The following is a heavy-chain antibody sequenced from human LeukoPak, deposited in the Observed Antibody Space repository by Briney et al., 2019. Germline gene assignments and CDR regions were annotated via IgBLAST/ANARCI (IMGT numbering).Heavy chain of an antibody. CDR1: GFTFSSYW. J-gene: IGHJ3*02. D-gene: IGHD6-19*01. CDR3: ARDRYSSGWHEGVVAFDI. CDR2: IYYSGST. Sequence: GSLRLSCAASGFTFSSYWMSWIRQPPGKGLEWIGYIYYSGSTNYNPSLKSRVTISVDTSKNQFSLKLSSVTAADTAVYYCARDRYSSGWHEGVVAFDIWGQGTMVTVSS. V-gene: IGHV4-59*01.